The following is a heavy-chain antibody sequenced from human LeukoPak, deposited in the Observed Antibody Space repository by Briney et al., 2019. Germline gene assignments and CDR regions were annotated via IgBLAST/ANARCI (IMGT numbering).Heavy chain of an antibody. J-gene: IGHJ6*03. V-gene: IGHV1-69*06. Sequence: SVKVSCKASGGTFSNYAISWVRQAPGQGLEWMGGIIPIVGTANYAQKFQGRVTITADKSTSTAYMELSSLRSEDTAVYYCAGGDSSGYYRDYYYMDVWGKGTTVTVSS. CDR1: GGTFSNYA. CDR3: AGGDSSGYYRDYYYMDV. CDR2: IIPIVGTA. D-gene: IGHD3-22*01.